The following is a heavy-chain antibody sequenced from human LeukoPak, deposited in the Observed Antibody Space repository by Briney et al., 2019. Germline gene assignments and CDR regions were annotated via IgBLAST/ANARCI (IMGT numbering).Heavy chain of an antibody. Sequence: GASVKVSCKASGYTFTGYYMHWVRQAPGQGLEWMGWINPNSGGTNYAQKFQGRVTMTRDTSISTAYMELSRLRSDDTAVYYCARGQGHKGPNYGMDVWGQGTTVTVS. V-gene: IGHV1-2*02. CDR2: INPNSGGT. J-gene: IGHJ6*02. CDR3: ARGQGHKGPNYGMDV. CDR1: GYTFTGYY.